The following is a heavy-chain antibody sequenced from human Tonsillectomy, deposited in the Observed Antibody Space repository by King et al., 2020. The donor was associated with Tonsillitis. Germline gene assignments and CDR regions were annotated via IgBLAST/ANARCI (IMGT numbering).Heavy chain of an antibody. CDR2: ISSSGNTI. D-gene: IGHD6-6*01. Sequence: VQLVESGGGLVQPGGSLRLSCAASGFTFSSYEMNWVRQAPGKGLEWVSYISSSGNTIYYADSVKGRFTISRDNAKNSLCLQMNSLRAEDTAVYYCARGFAEMSSSWPYFDYWGQGTLVTVSS. V-gene: IGHV3-48*03. CDR1: GFTFSSYE. CDR3: ARGFAEMSSSWPYFDY. J-gene: IGHJ4*02.